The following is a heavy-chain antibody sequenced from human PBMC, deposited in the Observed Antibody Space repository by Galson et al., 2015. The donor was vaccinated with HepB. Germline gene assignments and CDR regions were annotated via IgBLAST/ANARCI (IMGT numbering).Heavy chain of an antibody. CDR3: ARGGTTVVTPVGGNAFDI. CDR2: ISSSSSYT. D-gene: IGHD4-23*01. CDR1: GFTFSDYY. V-gene: IGHV3-11*05. J-gene: IGHJ3*02. Sequence: SLRLSCAASGFTFSDYYMSWIRQAPGKGLEWVSYISSSSSYTNYADSVKGRFTISRDNAKNSLYLQMNSLRAEDTAVYYCARGGTTVVTPVGGNAFDIWGQGTMVTVSS.